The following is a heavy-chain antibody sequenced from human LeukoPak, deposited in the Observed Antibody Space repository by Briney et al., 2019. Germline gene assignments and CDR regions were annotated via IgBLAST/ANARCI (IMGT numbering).Heavy chain of an antibody. J-gene: IGHJ5*02. V-gene: IGHV4-59*08. CDR1: GGSISSYY. Sequence: PSETLSLTCTVSGGSISSYYWSWIRQPPGKGLEWIGYIYYSGSTNYNPSLKSRVTISVDTSKNQFSLKLSSVTAADTAVYYCARHFDTLGWFDPWGQGTLVTVSS. CDR2: IYYSGST. CDR3: ARHFDTLGWFDP. D-gene: IGHD3-9*01.